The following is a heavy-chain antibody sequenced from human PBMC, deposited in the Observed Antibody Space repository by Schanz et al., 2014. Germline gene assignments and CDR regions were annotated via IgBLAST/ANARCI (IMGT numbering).Heavy chain of an antibody. J-gene: IGHJ6*02. CDR3: ARDVAAAGNYYYYFGMDV. CDR2: INPNGGST. V-gene: IGHV1-46*01. Sequence: QVHLVQSGAEVKKPGASVKVSCKASDYTLTNYHTHWVRQAPGQGLEWMGVINPNGGSTSFAQKVKGRVTLTTDTSTSTAYMELRNLRSDDTAVYYCARDVAAAGNYYYYFGMDVWGQGTTVTVSS. CDR1: DYTLTNYH. D-gene: IGHD6-13*01.